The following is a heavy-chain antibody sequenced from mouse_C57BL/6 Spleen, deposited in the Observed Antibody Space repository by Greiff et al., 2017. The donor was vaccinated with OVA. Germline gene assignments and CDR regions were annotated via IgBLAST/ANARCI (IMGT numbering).Heavy chain of an antibody. CDR3: ARSYYDYAWFAY. V-gene: IGHV1-26*01. J-gene: IGHJ3*01. CDR2: INPNNGGT. D-gene: IGHD2-4*01. Sequence: EVKLQQSGPELVKPGASVKISCKASGYTFTDYYMNWVKQSHGKSLEWIGDINPNNGGTSYNQKFKGKATLTVDKSSSTAYMELRSLTSEDSAVYYCARSYYDYAWFAYWGQGTLVTVSA. CDR1: GYTFTDYY.